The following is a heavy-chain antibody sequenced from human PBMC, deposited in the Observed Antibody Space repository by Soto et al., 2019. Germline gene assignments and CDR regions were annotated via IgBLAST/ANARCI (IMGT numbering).Heavy chain of an antibody. J-gene: IGHJ6*02. Sequence: EVQLVESGGGVVRPGGSLRLSCAASGFTFDDYGMSWVRQAPGKGLEWVSGINWNGGSTGYADSVKGRFTISRDNTKNSLYLQMNSLRADDTALYYCARDSGITMVRGVIIFGMDVWGQGTTVTVSS. V-gene: IGHV3-20*04. D-gene: IGHD3-10*01. CDR1: GFTFDDYG. CDR2: INWNGGST. CDR3: ARDSGITMVRGVIIFGMDV.